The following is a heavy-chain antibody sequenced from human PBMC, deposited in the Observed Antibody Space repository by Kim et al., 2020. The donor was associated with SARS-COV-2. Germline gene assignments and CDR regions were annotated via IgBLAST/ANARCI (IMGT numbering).Heavy chain of an antibody. J-gene: IGHJ4*02. CDR3: ARHRGSSSGFVDY. D-gene: IGHD6-6*01. Sequence: YVDSVKGRFTISRDNAKNSLYLQMNNLRAEDTAVYYCARHRGSSSGFVDYWGQGTLVTVSS. V-gene: IGHV3-7*01.